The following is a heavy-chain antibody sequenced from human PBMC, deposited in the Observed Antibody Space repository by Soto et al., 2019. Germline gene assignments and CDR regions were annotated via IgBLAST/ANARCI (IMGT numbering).Heavy chain of an antibody. CDR3: SSSWYLHHFAY. D-gene: IGHD6-13*01. Sequence: GGSLRLSCAASGLTFSSYAMSWVRQAPGKGLEWVSAISGSGGSTYYADSVKGRFTISRDNSKNTLYLQMNSLRAEDTAVYFCSSSWYLHHFAYWGQGPLVTVSS. CDR2: ISGSGGST. V-gene: IGHV3-23*01. CDR1: GLTFSSYA. J-gene: IGHJ4*02.